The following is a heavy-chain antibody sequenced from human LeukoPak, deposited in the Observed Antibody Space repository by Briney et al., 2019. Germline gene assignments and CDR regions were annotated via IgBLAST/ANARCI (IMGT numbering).Heavy chain of an antibody. J-gene: IGHJ6*02. Sequence: SETLSLTCAVYGGSFSGYYWSWIRQPPGKGLEWIGYIYYSGSTNYNPSLKSRVTISVDTSKNQFSLKLSSVTAADTAVYYCARVQVAATRGDYYYYGMDVWGQGTTVTVSS. CDR2: IYYSGST. CDR1: GGSFSGYY. D-gene: IGHD2-15*01. V-gene: IGHV4-59*01. CDR3: ARVQVAATRGDYYYYGMDV.